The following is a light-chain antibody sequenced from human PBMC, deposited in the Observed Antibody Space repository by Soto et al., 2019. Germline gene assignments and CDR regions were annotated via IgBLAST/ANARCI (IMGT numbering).Light chain of an antibody. CDR2: LGS. J-gene: IGKJ1*01. CDR1: QSLLHSNGYNY. Sequence: IVLPTYPLSLPVTPGEPASISCRSSQSLLHSNGYNYLDWYLQKPGQSPQLLIYLGSNRASGVPDRFSGSGSGTDFTLKISRVEAEDVGVYYCMQALQTPNTFGQGTKVDIK. CDR3: MQALQTPNT. V-gene: IGKV2-28*01.